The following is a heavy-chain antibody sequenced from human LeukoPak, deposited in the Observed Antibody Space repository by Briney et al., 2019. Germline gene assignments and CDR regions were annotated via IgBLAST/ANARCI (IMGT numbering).Heavy chain of an antibody. Sequence: PGGSLRLSCAASGFTFSSYAMHWVRQAPGKGPEWVAVISYDGSNKYYADSVKGRFTISRDNSKNTLYLQMNSLRAEDTAVYYCARDLDDIDYWGQGTLVTVSS. CDR3: ARDLDDIDY. CDR2: ISYDGSNK. D-gene: IGHD1-1*01. V-gene: IGHV3-30*14. J-gene: IGHJ4*02. CDR1: GFTFSSYA.